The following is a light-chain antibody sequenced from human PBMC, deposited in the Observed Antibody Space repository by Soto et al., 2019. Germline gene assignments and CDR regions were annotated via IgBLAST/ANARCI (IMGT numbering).Light chain of an antibody. CDR1: QSISDT. J-gene: IGKJ1*01. CDR2: GAS. CDR3: QQYGSSGT. Sequence: EIVMTQSPATLSVSPGGRATLSCRASQSISDTLAWYQQKPGQAPRLLIHGASTRATGFPDRFSGSGSGTDFTLTISRLEPEDFAVYYCQQYGSSGTFGQGTKVEIK. V-gene: IGKV3-20*01.